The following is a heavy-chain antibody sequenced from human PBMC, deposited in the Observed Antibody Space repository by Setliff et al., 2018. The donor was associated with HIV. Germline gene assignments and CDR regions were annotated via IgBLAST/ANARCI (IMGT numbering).Heavy chain of an antibody. CDR2: FTSYNNQA. CDR1: GYTLTAYG. CDR3: ARGGDPPYYFLGMDV. D-gene: IGHD3-10*01. V-gene: IGHV1-18*01. J-gene: IGHJ6*02. Sequence: ASVKVSCKISGYTLTAYGLNWGRQAPGQGPEWMGWFTSYNNQAEYAPKFQGRVTMTIDTSTSTAYMELRNLKYDDTAVYYCARGGDPPYYFLGMDVWGQGTTVTVSS.